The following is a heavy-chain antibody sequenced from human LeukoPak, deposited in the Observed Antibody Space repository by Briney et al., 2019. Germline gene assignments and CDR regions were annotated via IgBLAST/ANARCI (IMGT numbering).Heavy chain of an antibody. J-gene: IGHJ4*02. Sequence: ASVKVSCKASGYTFTGYYLHWVRQAPGQGLEWMGCINPNSGGTKYGQKLQGRVTMTRDTSISTAYMELTGLGSDDTAVYYCARGGYYHSSGFDNWGQGTLVTVSS. CDR3: ARGGYYHSSGFDN. CDR1: GYTFTGYY. V-gene: IGHV1-2*02. CDR2: INPNSGGT. D-gene: IGHD3-22*01.